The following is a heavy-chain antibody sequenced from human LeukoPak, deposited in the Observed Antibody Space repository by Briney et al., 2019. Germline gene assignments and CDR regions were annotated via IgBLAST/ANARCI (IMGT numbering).Heavy chain of an antibody. CDR3: ARGVDPRDLKPRDY. J-gene: IGHJ4*02. V-gene: IGHV3-53*01. Sequence: GGSLRLSCAASGFTVSSNYMSWVRQAPGKGLEWVSVIYSGGSTYYADSVKGRFTISRDNSKNTLYLQMNSLRAEDTAVYYCARGVDPRDLKPRDYWGQGTLATVSS. CDR2: IYSGGST. D-gene: IGHD5-12*01. CDR1: GFTVSSNY.